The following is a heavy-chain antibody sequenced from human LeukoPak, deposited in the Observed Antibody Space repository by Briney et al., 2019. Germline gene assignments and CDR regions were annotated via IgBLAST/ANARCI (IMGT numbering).Heavy chain of an antibody. CDR3: ARLGMSIAAAASIWFDP. V-gene: IGHV4-39*01. J-gene: IGHJ5*02. D-gene: IGHD6-13*01. Sequence: SETLSLTCTVSGGSISSSSYYWGWIRQPPGKGLEWIGSIYYSGSTYYNPSLKSRVTISVDTSKNQFSLKLSSVTAADTAVYYCARLGMSIAAAASIWFDPWGQGTLVTVSS. CDR1: GGSISSSSYY. CDR2: IYYSGST.